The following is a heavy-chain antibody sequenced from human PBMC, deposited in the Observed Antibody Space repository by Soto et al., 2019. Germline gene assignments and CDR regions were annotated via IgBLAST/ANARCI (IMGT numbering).Heavy chain of an antibody. CDR3: ARGKLLEWLSSSFDY. Sequence: SXKVSFKASGGTXTSYASSLVRQAPGQGLEWMGGIIPIFGTANYAQKFQGRVTITADESTSKAYMELSSPRSEDTAMYYCARGKLLEWLSSSFDYWGQGTLVTVSS. CDR2: IIPIFGTA. V-gene: IGHV1-69*13. J-gene: IGHJ4*02. CDR1: GGTXTSYA. D-gene: IGHD3-3*01.